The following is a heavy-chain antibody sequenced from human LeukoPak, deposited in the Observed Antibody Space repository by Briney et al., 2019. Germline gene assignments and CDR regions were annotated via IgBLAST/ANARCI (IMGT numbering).Heavy chain of an antibody. CDR1: GGTFRSYA. CDR3: ASSPRYSGSYYDY. V-gene: IGHV1-69*05. J-gene: IGHJ4*02. D-gene: IGHD1-26*01. CDR2: IIPIFGTA. Sequence: GASVKVSCKASGGTFRSYAISWVRQAPGQGLEWMGGIIPIFGTANYAQKFQGRVTITTDESTSTAYMELSSLRSEDTAVYYCASSPRYSGSYYDYWGQGTLVNVSS.